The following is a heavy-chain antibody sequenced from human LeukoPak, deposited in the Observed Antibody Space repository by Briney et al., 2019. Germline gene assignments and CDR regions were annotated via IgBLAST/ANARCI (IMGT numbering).Heavy chain of an antibody. J-gene: IGHJ4*02. CDR1: GFTFGSYA. D-gene: IGHD2-2*01. Sequence: GGSLRLSFAASGFTFGSYALHWVRQAQGKGREWVAVISKDGNNKYYVDSVKGRFTISRDNSKNTLYLQMNSLRAEDTAVYYCARGVIGYCSSTSCSPVGYWGQGTLVTVSS. CDR3: ARGVIGYCSSTSCSPVGY. V-gene: IGHV3-30-3*01. CDR2: ISKDGNNK.